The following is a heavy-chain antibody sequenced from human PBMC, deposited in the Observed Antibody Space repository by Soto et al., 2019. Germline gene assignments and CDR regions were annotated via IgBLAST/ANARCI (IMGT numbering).Heavy chain of an antibody. CDR2: IYSGGST. D-gene: IGHD4-17*01. Sequence: GGSLRLSCAASGFTFSSYGMHWVRQAPGKGLEWVSVIYSGGSTYYADSVKGRFTISRDNSKNTLYLQMNSLRAEDTAVYYCAKDLYGDSSLFDYWGQGTLVPVSS. CDR3: AKDLYGDSSLFDY. J-gene: IGHJ4*02. CDR1: GFTFSSYG. V-gene: IGHV3-NL1*01.